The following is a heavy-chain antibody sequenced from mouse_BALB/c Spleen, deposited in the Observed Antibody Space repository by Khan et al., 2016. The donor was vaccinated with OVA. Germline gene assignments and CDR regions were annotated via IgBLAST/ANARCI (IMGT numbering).Heavy chain of an antibody. CDR2: IYPGDGST. Sequence: QVQLQQSGPELVKPGALVKISCKASGYTFTAYDINWVKPRPGQGLEWIGWIYPGDGSTKYSENLKGKATLTADKSSHTAYMQLSILTSEKSAVYCCAREGLRGVGLDYWGQGTSGSVSA. V-gene: IGHV1S56*01. CDR3: AREGLRGVGLDY. D-gene: IGHD2-4*01. J-gene: IGHJ4*01. CDR1: GYTFTAYD.